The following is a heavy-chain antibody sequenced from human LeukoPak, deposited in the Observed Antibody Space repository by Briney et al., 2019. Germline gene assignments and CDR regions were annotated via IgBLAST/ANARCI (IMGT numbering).Heavy chain of an antibody. V-gene: IGHV3-9*01. CDR3: AKDTEAEWEPPLFDY. CDR2: ISWNSGSM. CDR1: GFTFDDYA. D-gene: IGHD1-26*01. Sequence: GRSLRLSCAASGFTFDDYAMHWVRQAPGKGLEWVSGISWNSGSMGYADSVKGRFTISRDNAKNSLYLQMNSLRAEDTALYYCAKDTEAEWEPPLFDYWGQGTLVTVSS. J-gene: IGHJ4*02.